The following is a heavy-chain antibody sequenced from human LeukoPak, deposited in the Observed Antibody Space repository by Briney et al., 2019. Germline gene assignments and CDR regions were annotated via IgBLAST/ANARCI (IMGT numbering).Heavy chain of an antibody. CDR1: GYTFTSYY. V-gene: IGHV1-46*01. J-gene: IGHJ4*02. CDR2: INPSGGST. CDR3: AREVAYCGGDCYYAIGY. Sequence: GASVKVSCKASGYTFTSYYMHWVRQAPGQGLEWMGIINPSGGSTSYAQKFQGRVTMTRDTSTSTVYMELSSLRSEDTAVYYCAREVAYCGGDCYYAIGYWGQGTLVTVSS. D-gene: IGHD2-21*02.